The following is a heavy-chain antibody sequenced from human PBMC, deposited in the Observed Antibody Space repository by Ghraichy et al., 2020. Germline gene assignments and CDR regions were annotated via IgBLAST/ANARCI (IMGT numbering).Heavy chain of an antibody. Sequence: ETLSLTCAASGFTFSSYAMSWVRQAPGKGLEWVSAISGSGGSTYYADSVKGRFTISRDNSKNTLYLQMNSLRAEDTAVYYCAKDQGSGSSGWPEYYFDYWGQGTLVTVSS. CDR1: GFTFSSYA. D-gene: IGHD6-19*01. CDR2: ISGSGGST. J-gene: IGHJ4*02. CDR3: AKDQGSGSSGWPEYYFDY. V-gene: IGHV3-23*01.